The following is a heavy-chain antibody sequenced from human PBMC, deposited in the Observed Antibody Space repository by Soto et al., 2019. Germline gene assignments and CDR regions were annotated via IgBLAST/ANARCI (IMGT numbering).Heavy chain of an antibody. CDR3: ARDIGSWTTVITTYGMDV. J-gene: IGHJ6*02. Sequence: QVQLVQSGAEVKKPGASVKVSCKASGYTFTSYGISWVRQAPGQGLEWMGWISAYNGNTNYAPKLQGRVTMTTDTSTSTAYMELRSLRSDDTAVYYCARDIGSWTTVITTYGMDVWGQGTTVTVSS. CDR2: ISAYNGNT. CDR1: GYTFTSYG. D-gene: IGHD4-17*01. V-gene: IGHV1-18*01.